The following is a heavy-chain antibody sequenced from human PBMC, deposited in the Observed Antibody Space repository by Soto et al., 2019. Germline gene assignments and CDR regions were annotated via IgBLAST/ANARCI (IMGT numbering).Heavy chain of an antibody. Sequence: QVQLVESGGGVGQPGRSLRLSCEASGFTFSTYGIHWVRQAPGKGLEWVAVLWYAGSNKYYADSVKGRFTISRDNSKNSLYLQMNSLRAEDTAVYYCSRGTVRFDYWGQGTMVTVSS. J-gene: IGHJ4*02. CDR3: SRGTVRFDY. CDR1: GFTFSTYG. D-gene: IGHD4-17*01. CDR2: LWYAGSNK. V-gene: IGHV3-33*01.